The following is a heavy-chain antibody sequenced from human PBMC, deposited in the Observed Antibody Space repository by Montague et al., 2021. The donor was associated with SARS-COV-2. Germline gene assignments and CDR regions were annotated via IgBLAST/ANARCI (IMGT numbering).Heavy chain of an antibody. V-gene: IGHV3-13*04. D-gene: IGHD3-10*01. CDR2: IGTAGDT. CDR1: GFTFSIYD. J-gene: IGHJ6*02. Sequence: SLRLSCAASGFTFSIYDMHWVRQATGKGLEWVSAIGTAGDTYYPGSVKRGFTISRENAKNSLYLQMNSLRAGDTAVYYCARRVITMVQRVITYYYYYGMDVWGQGTTVTVSS. CDR3: ARRVITMVQRVITYYYYYGMDV.